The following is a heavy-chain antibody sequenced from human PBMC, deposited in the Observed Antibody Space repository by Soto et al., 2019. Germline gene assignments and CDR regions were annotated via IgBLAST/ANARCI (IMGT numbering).Heavy chain of an antibody. CDR3: AKRVGSYYFDY. CDR2: ITYDGNNK. J-gene: IGHJ4*02. Sequence: QVQLVESGGGVVQPGRSLRLSCAASGFTFSRYPMYWVRQAPGKGLEWVAVITYDGNNKYYADSVKGRFTISRDNAKNTLSLQMNNLRPEDTAVYYCAKRVGSYYFDYWGQGTLVTVSS. D-gene: IGHD1-26*01. CDR1: GFTFSRYP. V-gene: IGHV3-30-3*02.